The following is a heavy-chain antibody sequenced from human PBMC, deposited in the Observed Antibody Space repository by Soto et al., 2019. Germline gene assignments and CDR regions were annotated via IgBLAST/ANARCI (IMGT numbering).Heavy chain of an antibody. Sequence: QVQLVQSGAEVKKPGSSVKVSCKASGGTFSSYAISWVRQAPGQGLEWMGGIIPIFGTANYAQKFQGRVTITADESXXTAYMELSSLRAEDTAVYYCARHVPAAGYYCGMDVWGQGTTVTVSS. D-gene: IGHD2-2*01. V-gene: IGHV1-69*12. J-gene: IGHJ6*02. CDR2: IIPIFGTA. CDR1: GGTFSSYA. CDR3: ARHVPAAGYYCGMDV.